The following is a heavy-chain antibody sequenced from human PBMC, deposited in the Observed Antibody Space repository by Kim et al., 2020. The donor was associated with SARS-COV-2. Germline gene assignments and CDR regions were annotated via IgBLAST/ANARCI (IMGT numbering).Heavy chain of an antibody. D-gene: IGHD2-2*01. V-gene: IGHV1-69*13. CDR2: IIPIFGTA. CDR3: AGNDPRYCSSTSCHYYYYYYGMDV. J-gene: IGHJ6*02. Sequence: SVKVSCKASGGTFSSYAISWVRQAPGQGLEWMGGIIPIFGTANYAQKFQGRVTITADESTSTAYMELSSLRSEDTAVYYCAGNDPRYCSSTSCHYYYYYYGMDVWGQGTTVTVSS. CDR1: GGTFSSYA.